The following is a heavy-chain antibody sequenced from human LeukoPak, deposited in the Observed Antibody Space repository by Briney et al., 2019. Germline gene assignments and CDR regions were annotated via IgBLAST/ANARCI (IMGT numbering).Heavy chain of an antibody. D-gene: IGHD2-2*01. CDR1: GFTFSSYS. V-gene: IGHV3-21*01. J-gene: IGHJ6*02. Sequence: GGFLRLSCAASGFTFSSYSMNWVRQAPGKGLEWVSSISSSSSYIYYADSVKGRFTISRDNAKNSLYLQMNSLRAEDTAVYYCARDYYCSSTSCYGMDVWGQGTTVTVSS. CDR3: ARDYYCSSTSCYGMDV. CDR2: ISSSSSYI.